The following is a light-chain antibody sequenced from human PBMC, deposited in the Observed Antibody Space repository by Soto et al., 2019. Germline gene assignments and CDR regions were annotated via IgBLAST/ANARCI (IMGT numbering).Light chain of an antibody. Sequence: DIQMTQSPSTLSASVGDRVTITCRASQSISSWLAWYQQKPGTAPKLLIYKASILESGVPSRFSGSGSGTEFTLNISSLQPDDFATYYCQQYNSYSRTFGQGTKLEIK. CDR2: KAS. J-gene: IGKJ2*01. CDR1: QSISSW. V-gene: IGKV1-5*03. CDR3: QQYNSYSRT.